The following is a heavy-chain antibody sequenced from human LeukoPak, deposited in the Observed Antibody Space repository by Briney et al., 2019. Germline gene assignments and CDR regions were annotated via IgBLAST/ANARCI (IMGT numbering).Heavy chain of an antibody. Sequence: PSETLSLTCAVYGGSFSGYYWSWIRQPPGKGLEWIGEINHSGSTNYNPSLKSRVTISVDTSKNQFSLKLSSVTAADTAVYYCARGTTKLTAAAGTHFDYWVQGTLVTVSS. J-gene: IGHJ4*02. CDR2: INHSGST. CDR3: ARGTTKLTAAAGTHFDY. CDR1: GGSFSGYY. V-gene: IGHV4-34*01. D-gene: IGHD6-13*01.